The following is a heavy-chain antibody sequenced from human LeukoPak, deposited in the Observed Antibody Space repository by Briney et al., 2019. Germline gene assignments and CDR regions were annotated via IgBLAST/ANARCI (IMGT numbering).Heavy chain of an antibody. CDR2: INSDGSST. CDR1: GFTFSSYW. D-gene: IGHD3-9*01. Sequence: GGSLRLSCAASGFTFSSYWMHWVRQAPGKGLVWVSRINSDGSSTSYADFVKGRSTISRDNAKNTLYLQMNSLRAEDTAVYYCAKGTDILTGYSFDYWGQGTLVTVSS. V-gene: IGHV3-74*01. J-gene: IGHJ4*02. CDR3: AKGTDILTGYSFDY.